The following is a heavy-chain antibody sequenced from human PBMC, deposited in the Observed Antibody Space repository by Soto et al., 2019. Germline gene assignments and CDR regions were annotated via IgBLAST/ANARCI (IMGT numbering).Heavy chain of an antibody. CDR2: ISSNGGST. CDR1: GFTFSSYA. CDR3: AKVRADTYYYDSSAQRGYFDY. J-gene: IGHJ4*02. V-gene: IGHV3-64*04. D-gene: IGHD3-22*01. Sequence: GGSLRLSCSASGFTFSSYAMHWVRQAPGKGLEYVSAISSNGGSTYYADSVKGRFTISRDNSKNTLYLQMNSLRAEDTAVYYGAKVRADTYYYDSSAQRGYFDYWGQGTLVTVSS.